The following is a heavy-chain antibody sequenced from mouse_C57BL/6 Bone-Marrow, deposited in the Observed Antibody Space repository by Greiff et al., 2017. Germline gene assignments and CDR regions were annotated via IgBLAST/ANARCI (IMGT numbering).Heavy chain of an antibody. V-gene: IGHV5-9-1*02. CDR1: GFTFSSYA. J-gene: IGHJ4*01. Sequence: VQLKESGEGLVKPGGSLKLSCAASGFTFSSYAMSWVRQTPEKRLEWVAYISSGGDYIYYADTVKGRFTISRDNARNTLYLQMSSLKSEDTAMYYCTRDVPYCYAMDYWGQGTSVTVSS. CDR2: ISSGGDYI. CDR3: TRDVPYCYAMDY.